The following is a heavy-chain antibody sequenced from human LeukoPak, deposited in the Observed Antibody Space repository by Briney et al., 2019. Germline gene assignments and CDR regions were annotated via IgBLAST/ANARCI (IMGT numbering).Heavy chain of an antibody. D-gene: IGHD3-9*01. CDR2: ISGDGGTT. CDR3: ASRPLWTQLRYFEN. V-gene: IGHV3-23*01. J-gene: IGHJ4*02. Sequence: GGSLRLSSATSGFTFSSYTMSWVRQAPGKGLEWVSIISGDGGTTFYADSVKGRFTISRDNSKNTLYLQMNSLRVDDTAVYYCASRPLWTQLRYFENWGQGTLVTVSS. CDR1: GFTFSSYT.